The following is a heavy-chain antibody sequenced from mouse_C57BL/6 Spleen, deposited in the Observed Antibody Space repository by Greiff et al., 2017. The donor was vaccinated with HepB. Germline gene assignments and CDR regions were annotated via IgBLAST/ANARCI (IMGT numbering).Heavy chain of an antibody. Sequence: EVKLMESGGGLVKPGGSLKLSCAASGFTFSDYGMHWVRQAPEKGLEWVAYISSGSSTIYYADTVKGRFTISSDNAKNTLFLQMTSLRSEDTAMYYCASYDGYYVGLYAMDYWGQGTSVTVSS. CDR2: ISSGSSTI. J-gene: IGHJ4*01. V-gene: IGHV5-17*01. D-gene: IGHD2-3*01. CDR3: ASYDGYYVGLYAMDY. CDR1: GFTFSDYG.